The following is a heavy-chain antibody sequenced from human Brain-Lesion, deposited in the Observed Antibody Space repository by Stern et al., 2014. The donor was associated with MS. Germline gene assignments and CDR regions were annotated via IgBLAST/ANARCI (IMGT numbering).Heavy chain of an antibody. V-gene: IGHV4-61*02. Sequence: QVQLVQSGPGLVKPSQTLSLSCTVSGGSISSGGYYWSWIRQPAGKGLEWIGRIFNSGSTSYNPSPKSRVTISIDPSKHQFSLRLNPRPAADTAVYYCARGRVVPGFQYYATDVWGQGTTVIVSS. CDR1: GGSISSGGYY. D-gene: IGHD2-2*01. J-gene: IGHJ6*02. CDR3: ARGRVVPGFQYYATDV. CDR2: IFNSGST.